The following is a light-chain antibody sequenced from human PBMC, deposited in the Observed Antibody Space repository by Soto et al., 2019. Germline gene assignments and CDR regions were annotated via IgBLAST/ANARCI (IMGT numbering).Light chain of an antibody. CDR2: AAS. CDR1: QSLYNNY. Sequence: EIVLTQSPGTLSLSPGERATLSCRASQSLYNNYLAWYQQRPGQAPRVLIYAASSRATGIPDRFSGSASGTDFTLTISRLEPEDFAVYYCHQYGISPWTLGQGTRVEIK. J-gene: IGKJ1*01. V-gene: IGKV3-20*01. CDR3: HQYGISPWT.